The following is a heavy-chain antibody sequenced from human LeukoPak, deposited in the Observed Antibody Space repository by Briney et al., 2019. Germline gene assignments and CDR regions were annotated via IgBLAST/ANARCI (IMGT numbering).Heavy chain of an antibody. CDR3: ARDKDARDILTGFDY. CDR1: GFTFSSYA. CDR2: ISYDGSNK. Sequence: PGGSLRLSCAASGFTFSSYAMHWVRQAPGKGLEWVAVISYDGSNKYYADSVKGRFTISRDNSKNTLYLQMNSPRAEDTAVYYCARDKDARDILTGFDYWGQGTLVTVSS. V-gene: IGHV3-30*04. J-gene: IGHJ4*02. D-gene: IGHD3-9*01.